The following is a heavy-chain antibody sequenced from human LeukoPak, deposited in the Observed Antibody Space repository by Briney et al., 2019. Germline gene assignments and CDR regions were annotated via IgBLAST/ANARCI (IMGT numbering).Heavy chain of an antibody. J-gene: IGHJ4*02. CDR3: SRESGPFCPLGY. CDR1: GGSISGTNW. Sequence: PSGTLSLTCGVSGGSISGTNWWGWVRQPPGQGLEWIGEISLAGQTNYNPSLNGRVTMSLDKSSNQLSLHLTSVTAADTATYFCSRESGPFCPLGYWGQGALVIVSS. CDR2: ISLAGQT. D-gene: IGHD1-26*01. V-gene: IGHV4-4*02.